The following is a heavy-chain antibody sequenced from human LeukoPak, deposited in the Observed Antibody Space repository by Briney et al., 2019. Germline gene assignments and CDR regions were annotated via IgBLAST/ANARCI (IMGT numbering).Heavy chain of an antibody. Sequence: SSETLSLTCTISGGSVSDYYWSWIRQSPGKGLEWIGYIYHTGSTSYSPSLKSRVTISADTSQNQFSLKLSSVTAADTAVYYCASRKLGNDYWGQGTLVTVSS. CDR3: ASRKLGNDY. CDR2: IYHTGST. J-gene: IGHJ4*02. V-gene: IGHV4-59*02. CDR1: GGSVSDYY. D-gene: IGHD7-27*01.